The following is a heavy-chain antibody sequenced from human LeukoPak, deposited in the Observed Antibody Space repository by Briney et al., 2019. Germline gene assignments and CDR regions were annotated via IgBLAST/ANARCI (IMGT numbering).Heavy chain of an antibody. CDR2: ISGSGGST. V-gene: IGHV3-23*01. CDR3: AKDTEDTDYYYYYMDV. CDR1: GFTFSSYA. Sequence: GGSLRLSCAASGFTFSSYAMSWVRQAPGKGLEWVSAISGSGGSTYYADSVKGRFTISRDNSKNTLYLQMNSLRAEDTAVYYCAKDTEDTDYYYYYMDVWGKGTTVTVSS. J-gene: IGHJ6*03. D-gene: IGHD2-15*01.